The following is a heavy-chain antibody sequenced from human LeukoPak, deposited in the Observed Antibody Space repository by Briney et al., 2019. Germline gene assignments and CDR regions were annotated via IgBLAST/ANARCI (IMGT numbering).Heavy chain of an antibody. CDR3: ARGGWYCGGDCSNPIDY. V-gene: IGHV4-34*01. CDR2: XNYSGST. D-gene: IGHD2-21*02. J-gene: IGHJ4*02. CDR1: GGXXXGYX. Sequence: GGXXXGYXXSWVRQPPGKGLEXXGEXNYSGSTNYNPSLKSRVTISVDTSKNQFSLKLSSVTAADTAVYYCARGGWYCGGDCSNPIDYWGQGTLVTVSS.